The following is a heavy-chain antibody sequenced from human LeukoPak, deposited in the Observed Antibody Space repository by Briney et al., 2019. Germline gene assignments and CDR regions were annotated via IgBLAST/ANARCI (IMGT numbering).Heavy chain of an antibody. V-gene: IGHV1-8*01. CDR2: MNPNSGNT. J-gene: IGHJ3*01. CDR1: GYTFTSLD. D-gene: IGHD3-10*01. CDR3: ARGGEVDRDGAFDV. Sequence: ASVKVSCKASGYTFTSLDIIWVPQATGQVLESMGWMNPNSGNTGYAQKFQGIVTMTRDAFRDTAYMELNSLISEDTAMYYCARGGEVDRDGAFDVWGQGTMVTVS.